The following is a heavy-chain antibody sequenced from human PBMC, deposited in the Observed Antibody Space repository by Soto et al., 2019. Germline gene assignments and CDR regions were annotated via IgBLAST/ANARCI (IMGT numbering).Heavy chain of an antibody. Sequence: PSETLSLTCTVSGGSISSYYWSWIRQPPGKGLEWIGYIYYSGSTNYNPSLKSRVTISVDTSKNQFSLKLSSVTAADTAVYYCARISPITIFGVVIGRFDPWGQGTLVTV. CDR3: ARISPITIFGVVIGRFDP. V-gene: IGHV4-59*01. D-gene: IGHD3-3*01. CDR2: IYYSGST. J-gene: IGHJ5*02. CDR1: GGSISSYY.